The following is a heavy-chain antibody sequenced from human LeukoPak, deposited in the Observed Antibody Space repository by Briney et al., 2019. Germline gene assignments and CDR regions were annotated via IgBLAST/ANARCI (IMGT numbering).Heavy chain of an antibody. CDR3: ARSGIAARSYYYYGMDV. Sequence: SQTLSLTCAVSGGSISSGGYSWSWIRQPPGKGLEWIGYIYHSGSAYYNPSLKSRVTISVDRSKNQFSLKLSSVTAADTAVYYCARSGIAARSYYYYGMDVWGQGTTVTVSS. V-gene: IGHV4-30-2*01. J-gene: IGHJ6*02. CDR1: GGSISSGGYS. CDR2: IYHSGSA. D-gene: IGHD6-6*01.